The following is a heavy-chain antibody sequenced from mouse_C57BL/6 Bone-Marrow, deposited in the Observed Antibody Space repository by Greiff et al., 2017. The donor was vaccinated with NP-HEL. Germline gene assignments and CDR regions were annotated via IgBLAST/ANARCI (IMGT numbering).Heavy chain of an antibody. V-gene: IGHV1-78*01. CDR3: APDLYYDYLYYAMDY. CDR2: IYPRDGST. D-gene: IGHD2-4*01. CDR1: GYTFTDYT. J-gene: IGHJ4*01. Sequence: VQLQQSDAELVKPGASVKISCKVSGYTFTDYTIHWMKQRPEQGLEWIGYIYPRDGSTKYNEKFKGKATLTADKSSSTAYMQLNSLTSEDSAVYFCAPDLYYDYLYYAMDYWGQGTSVTVSS.